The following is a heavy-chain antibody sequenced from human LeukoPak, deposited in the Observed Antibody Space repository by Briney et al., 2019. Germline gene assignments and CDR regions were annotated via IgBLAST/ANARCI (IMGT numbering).Heavy chain of an antibody. CDR2: FDPEDGET. V-gene: IGHV1-24*01. Sequence: DSVKVSCKVSGYTLTELSMHWVRQAPGKGLEWMGGFDPEDGETIYAQKFQGRVTMTEDTSTDTAYMELSSLRSEDTAVYYCATLRGVPAQRNGFDPWGKETLVTVSS. CDR1: GYTLTELS. D-gene: IGHD2-2*01. CDR3: ATLRGVPAQRNGFDP. J-gene: IGHJ5*02.